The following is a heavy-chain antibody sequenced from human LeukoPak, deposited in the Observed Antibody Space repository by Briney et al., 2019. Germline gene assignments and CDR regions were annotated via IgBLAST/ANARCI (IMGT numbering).Heavy chain of an antibody. CDR3: ARDLGSSRGWFDP. CDR2: IYSGGGT. Sequence: QAGGSLRLSCAASGFTVNNNYMSWARQAPGKGLEWVSIIYSGGGTYYADSVKGRYTISRDNSDNTLCLQMNNLRVEDTAVYYCARDLGSSRGWFDPWGQGTLVTVSS. CDR1: GFTVNNNY. V-gene: IGHV3-66*01. D-gene: IGHD6-13*01. J-gene: IGHJ5*02.